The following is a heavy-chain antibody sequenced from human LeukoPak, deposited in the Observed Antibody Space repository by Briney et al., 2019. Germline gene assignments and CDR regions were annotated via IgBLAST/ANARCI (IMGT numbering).Heavy chain of an antibody. V-gene: IGHV4-34*01. CDR2: INHSGST. CDR3: ARVGYSYGYDYYYYMDV. D-gene: IGHD5-18*01. CDR1: GGSFSGYY. Sequence: SETLSLTCAVYGGSFSGYYWSWIRQPPGKGLEWIGEINHSGSTNYNPSLKSRVTISVDTSKNQFSLKLSSVTAADTAVYYCARVGYSYGYDYYYYMDVWGKGTTVTISS. J-gene: IGHJ6*03.